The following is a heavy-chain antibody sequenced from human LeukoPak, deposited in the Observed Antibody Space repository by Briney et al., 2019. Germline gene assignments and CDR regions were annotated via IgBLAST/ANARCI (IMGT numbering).Heavy chain of an antibody. CDR3: ASRILDSSGTDAFDI. V-gene: IGHV4-39*07. Sequence: SETLSLTCTVSGGSISSSSYYWGWIRQPPGKGLEWIGSIYYSGSTYYNPSLKSQVTISVDTSKNQFSLKLSSVTAADTAVYYCASRILDSSGTDAFDIWGQGTMVTVSS. D-gene: IGHD3-22*01. J-gene: IGHJ3*02. CDR1: GGSISSSSYY. CDR2: IYYSGST.